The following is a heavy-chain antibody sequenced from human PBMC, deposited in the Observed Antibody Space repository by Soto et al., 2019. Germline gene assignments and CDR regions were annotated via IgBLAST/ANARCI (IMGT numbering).Heavy chain of an antibody. V-gene: IGHV4-38-2*01. CDR2: INHSGST. CDR3: ARTLRTERVXY. Sequence: SETLSLTCAVSGYSISDAYYWGWIRQPPGKGLEWIGTINHSGSTYYNPSLKSRVTISVDTSKNQFSLKLRSVTAADTAVYYCARTLRTERVXYWGQATLVT. CDR1: GYSISDAYY. J-gene: IGHJ4*02. D-gene: IGHD1-1*01.